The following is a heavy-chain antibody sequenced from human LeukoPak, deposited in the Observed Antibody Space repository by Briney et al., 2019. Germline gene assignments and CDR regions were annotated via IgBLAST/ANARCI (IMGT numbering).Heavy chain of an antibody. Sequence: GGSLRLSCAASGFTFSSYAMHWVRQAPGKGLEYVSAISSNGGSTYYANSVKGRFTISRDNAKNALYLQVNSLRPEGTAVYYCARGEFAWIQGSYGMNVWGQGTTVTVSS. CDR1: GFTFSSYA. D-gene: IGHD5-18*01. CDR3: ARGEFAWIQGSYGMNV. J-gene: IGHJ6*02. V-gene: IGHV3-64*01. CDR2: ISSNGGST.